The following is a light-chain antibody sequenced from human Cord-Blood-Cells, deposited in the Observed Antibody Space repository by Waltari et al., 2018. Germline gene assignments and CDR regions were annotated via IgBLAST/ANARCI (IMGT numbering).Light chain of an antibody. J-gene: IGLJ2*01. CDR2: EGS. V-gene: IGLV2-23*01. CDR3: CSYAGSSTLV. CDR1: ISDVGSYNL. Sequence: QSALTHPASVSGSPGQSITISCTGTISDVGSYNLISCYQQHPGKAPQLMTYEGSKRPSGVSNRFSGSKSGNTASLTISGLQAEDEADYYCCSYAGSSTLVFGGGTKLTVL.